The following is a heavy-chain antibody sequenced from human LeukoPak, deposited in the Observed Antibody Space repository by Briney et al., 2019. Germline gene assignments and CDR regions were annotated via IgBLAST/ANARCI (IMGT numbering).Heavy chain of an antibody. CDR1: KFAFSSYA. J-gene: IGHJ3*02. V-gene: IGHV3-23*01. D-gene: IGHD1-26*01. CDR3: GKNRYSGSLSPFDI. Sequence: GGSLRLSCAASKFAFSSYAMSWVRQAPGKGLEWVSAISGGGGNTYYADSVKGRFTISRDNSKNTLYLQMNSLRAEDTAVYYCGKNRYSGSLSPFDIWGQGTIVTVSS. CDR2: ISGGGGNT.